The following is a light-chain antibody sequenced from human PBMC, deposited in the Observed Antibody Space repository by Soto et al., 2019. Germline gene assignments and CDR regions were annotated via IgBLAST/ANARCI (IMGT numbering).Light chain of an antibody. CDR1: SSDVGSFSR. CDR3: SSYTTSNTYV. CDR2: EVS. Sequence: QSALTQPPSVSGSPEQSVTIHCTGSSSDVGSFSRVSWYQQPPGTAPKLIIYEVSYRPSGVPDRFSGSKSGNTASLTISGLLAEDEADYYCSSYTTSNTYVFGTGTKVTVL. J-gene: IGLJ1*01. V-gene: IGLV2-18*02.